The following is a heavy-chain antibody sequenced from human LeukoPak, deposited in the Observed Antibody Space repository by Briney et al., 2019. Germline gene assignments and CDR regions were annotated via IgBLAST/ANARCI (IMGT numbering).Heavy chain of an antibody. CDR3: VSGLRYSTY. J-gene: IGHJ4*02. D-gene: IGHD6-13*01. V-gene: IGHV3-48*01. Sequence: GRSLRLSFAASGFTFSSYSMNWVRQAPGKGLEWVSYISSSSTIYYADSVKGRFTISRDNAKNSLYLQMNSLRAEDTAVYYCVSGLRYSTYWGQGTLVTVSS. CDR2: ISSSSTI. CDR1: GFTFSSYS.